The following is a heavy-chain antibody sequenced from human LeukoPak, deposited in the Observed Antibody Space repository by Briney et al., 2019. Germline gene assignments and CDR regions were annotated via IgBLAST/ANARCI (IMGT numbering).Heavy chain of an antibody. CDR3: ASWRLAWASRNDAFDI. D-gene: IGHD2-21*01. CDR1: GYSISSGYY. CDR2: IYHSGST. V-gene: IGHV4-38-2*01. J-gene: IGHJ3*02. Sequence: PSETLSLTCAVSGYSISSGYYWGWIRQPPGKGLEWIGSIYHSGSTYYNPSLKSRVTISVDTSKNQFSLKLSSVTAADTAVYYCASWRLAWASRNDAFDIWGQGTMVTVSS.